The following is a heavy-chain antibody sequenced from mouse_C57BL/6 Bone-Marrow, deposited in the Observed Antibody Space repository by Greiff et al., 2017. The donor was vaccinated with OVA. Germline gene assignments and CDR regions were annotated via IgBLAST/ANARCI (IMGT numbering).Heavy chain of an antibody. Sequence: EVKLVESGGGLVQPGESLKLSCESNAYEFPSHDMSWVRKTPEKRLELVAAINSDGGSTYYPDTMERRFIISRDNTKKTLYLQMSSLRSEDTALYYCASRDYYGSSYDFDYWGQGTTLTVSS. J-gene: IGHJ2*01. CDR1: AYEFPSHD. D-gene: IGHD1-1*01. CDR3: ASRDYYGSSYDFDY. V-gene: IGHV5-2*01. CDR2: INSDGGST.